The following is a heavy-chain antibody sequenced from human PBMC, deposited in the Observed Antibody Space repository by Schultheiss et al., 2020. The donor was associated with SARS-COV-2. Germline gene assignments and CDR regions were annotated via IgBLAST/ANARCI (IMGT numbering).Heavy chain of an antibody. D-gene: IGHD6-13*01. CDR2: INPNSGGT. Sequence: ASVKVSCKASGYTFTGYYMHWVRQAPGQGLEWMGWINPNSGGTNYAQKFQGRVTMTRDTSISTAYMELSRLRSDDTAVYYCARHMWQQPLYYMDVWGKGTTVTVSS. V-gene: IGHV1-2*02. CDR1: GYTFTGYY. CDR3: ARHMWQQPLYYMDV. J-gene: IGHJ6*03.